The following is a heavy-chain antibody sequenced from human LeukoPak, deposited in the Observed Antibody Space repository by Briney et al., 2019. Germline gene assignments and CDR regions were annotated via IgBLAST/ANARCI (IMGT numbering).Heavy chain of an antibody. J-gene: IGHJ4*02. CDR2: ISSSSSTI. V-gene: IGHV3-48*01. Sequence: PGGSLRLSCAASGFTFSSYSMNWVRQAPRKGLEWVSYISSSSSTIYYADSVKGRFTISRDNAKNSLYLQMNSLRAKDTAVYYCARVVTMVRGVIPYYFDYWGQGTLVTVSS. D-gene: IGHD3-10*01. CDR3: ARVVTMVRGVIPYYFDY. CDR1: GFTFSSYS.